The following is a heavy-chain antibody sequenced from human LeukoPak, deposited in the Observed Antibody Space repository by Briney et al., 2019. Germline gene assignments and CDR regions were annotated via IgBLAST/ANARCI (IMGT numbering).Heavy chain of an antibody. CDR3: TRDPPFGYGDFVQAKNYYYMDV. D-gene: IGHD4-17*01. CDR2: INHSGST. CDR1: GVSFSGYY. Sequence: SETLSLTCAVYGVSFSGYYWSWIRQPPGKGLEWIGEINHSGSTNYNPSLKSRVTISVDTSKNQFSLKLSSVTAADTAVYYCTRDPPFGYGDFVQAKNYYYMDVWGKGTTVTVSS. J-gene: IGHJ6*03. V-gene: IGHV4-34*01.